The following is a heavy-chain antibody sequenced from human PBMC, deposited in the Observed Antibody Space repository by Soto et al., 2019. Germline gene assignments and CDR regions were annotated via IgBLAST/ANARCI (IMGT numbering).Heavy chain of an antibody. Sequence: GASVKVSCKASGYTFTSYGISWVRQAPGQGLEWMGWISAYNGNTNYAQKLQGRVTMTTDTSTSTAYMELRSLRSDDTAVYYCARTESDYIWGSYHPHDLDYWGQGTLVTVSS. J-gene: IGHJ4*02. V-gene: IGHV1-18*01. CDR1: GYTFTSYG. CDR3: ARTESDYIWGSYHPHDLDY. D-gene: IGHD3-16*02. CDR2: ISAYNGNT.